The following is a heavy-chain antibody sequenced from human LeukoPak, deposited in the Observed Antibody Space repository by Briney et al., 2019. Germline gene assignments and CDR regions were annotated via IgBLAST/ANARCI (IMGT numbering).Heavy chain of an antibody. CDR3: ATDLWIFGVVPRVWNY. V-gene: IGHV1-24*01. CDR2: FDPEDGET. J-gene: IGHJ4*02. D-gene: IGHD3-3*01. Sequence: ASVKVSCKVSGYTLTELSVHWVRQAPGKGLEWVGGFDPEDGETIYAQKFQGRVTMTEDTSTDTAYMELSSLRSEDTAVYYCATDLWIFGVVPRVWNYWGQGTLVTVSS. CDR1: GYTLTELS.